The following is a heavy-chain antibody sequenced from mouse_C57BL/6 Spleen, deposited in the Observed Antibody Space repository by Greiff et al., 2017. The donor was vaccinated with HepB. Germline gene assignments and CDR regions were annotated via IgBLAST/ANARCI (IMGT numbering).Heavy chain of an antibody. CDR1: GYTFTSYW. V-gene: IGHV1-59*01. Sequence: VQLQQPGAELVRPGTSVKLSCKASGYTFTSYWMHWVKQRPGQGLEWIGVIDPSDSYTNYNQKFKGKATLTVDTSSSTAYMQLSSLTSEDSAVYYCASPLFITTVVATRYFDVWGTGTTVTVSS. CDR2: IDPSDSYT. J-gene: IGHJ1*03. CDR3: ASPLFITTVVATRYFDV. D-gene: IGHD1-1*01.